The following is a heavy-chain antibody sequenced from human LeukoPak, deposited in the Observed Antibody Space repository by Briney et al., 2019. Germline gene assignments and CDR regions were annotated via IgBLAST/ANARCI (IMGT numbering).Heavy chain of an antibody. V-gene: IGHV3-7*01. CDR1: GFTFSDYW. D-gene: IGHD1-1*01. CDR3: KSGGAAPGSSDN. CDR2: IKYDGDEE. Sequence: GGSLRLSCAASGFTFSDYWMSWMRQAPGKGLEWVANIKYDGDEEYYVDSVKGRFTISRDNAKNSVYLQLNSLRVEDTAVYYCKSGGAAPGSSDNWGQGTLVTVSP. J-gene: IGHJ4*02.